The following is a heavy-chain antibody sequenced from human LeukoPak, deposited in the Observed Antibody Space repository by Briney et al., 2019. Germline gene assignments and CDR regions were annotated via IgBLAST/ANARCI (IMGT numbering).Heavy chain of an antibody. CDR1: VFTFSSYS. CDR3: ARGPMAIFDY. CDR2: ISSSRSYI. D-gene: IGHD5-24*01. J-gene: IGHJ4*02. Sequence: PGGSLRLSCAASVFTFSSYSMNWVRQAPGKGLEWVSSISSSRSYIYYADSVKGRFTISRDNAKNSLYLQMNRLRAEDTAVYYCARGPMAIFDYWGQGTLVTVSS. V-gene: IGHV3-21*01.